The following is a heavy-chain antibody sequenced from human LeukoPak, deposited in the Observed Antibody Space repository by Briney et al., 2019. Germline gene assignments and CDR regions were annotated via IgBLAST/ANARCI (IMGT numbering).Heavy chain of an antibody. CDR2: IYYSGNT. CDR3: ARQTGSGLFILP. Sequence: SETLSLTCTVSGVSINSSNSYWGWIRQPPGKGLEWIGSIYYSGNTYYNASLKSQVSISIDTSKNQFSLKLTSVTAADTAVYYCARQTGSGLFILPGGQGTLVTVSS. V-gene: IGHV4-39*01. J-gene: IGHJ4*02. CDR1: GVSINSSNSY. D-gene: IGHD3/OR15-3a*01.